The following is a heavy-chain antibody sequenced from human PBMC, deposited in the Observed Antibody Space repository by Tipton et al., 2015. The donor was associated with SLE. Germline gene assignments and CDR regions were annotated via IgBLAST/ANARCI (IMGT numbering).Heavy chain of an antibody. V-gene: IGHV4-59*03. J-gene: IGHJ1*01. CDR2: VYNTKST. CDR1: GGSLGGPY. Sequence: TLSLTCTVSGGSLGGPYWRWIRQSPGKGLEWIGYVYNTKSTNYNPPLKSRVTISLDTSKNQVSLKLNSVTAADTAVYYCAGPSGVGAHAKYLQHWGQGTKVTVSS. CDR3: AGPSGVGAHAKYLQH. D-gene: IGHD2-15*01.